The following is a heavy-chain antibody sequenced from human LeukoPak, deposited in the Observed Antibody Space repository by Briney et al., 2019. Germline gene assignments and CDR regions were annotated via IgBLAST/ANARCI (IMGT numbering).Heavy chain of an antibody. J-gene: IGHJ4*02. Sequence: ASVKVSCKASGYTFTGYDINWVRQATGRGLEWMGWMNPNSGNTGYAQKFQDRVTITRNTSISTAYMELSSLRSEDTAVYYCARGSGAITMVRGVSLGYWGQGTLVTVSS. CDR2: MNPNSGNT. CDR1: GYTFTGYD. D-gene: IGHD3-10*01. CDR3: ARGSGAITMVRGVSLGY. V-gene: IGHV1-8*01.